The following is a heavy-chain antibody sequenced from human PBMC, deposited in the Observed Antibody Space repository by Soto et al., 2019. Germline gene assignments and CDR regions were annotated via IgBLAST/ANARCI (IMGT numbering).Heavy chain of an antibody. J-gene: IGHJ4*02. V-gene: IGHV3-21*01. CDR3: ARGITMVLGVIYRYDY. Sequence: EVQLVESGGGLVKPGGSLRLSCAASGFTFSSYSMNWVRQAPGKGLEWVSSISSSSSNIYYADSVKGRFTISRDNDKNSLYLQINRLRAEDTAVYYCARGITMVLGVIYRYDYWGQGNLVYVS. CDR2: ISSSSSNI. CDR1: GFTFSSYS. D-gene: IGHD3-10*01.